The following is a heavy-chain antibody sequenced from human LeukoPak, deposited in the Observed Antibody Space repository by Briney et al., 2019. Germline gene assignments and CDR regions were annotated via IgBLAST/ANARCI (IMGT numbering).Heavy chain of an antibody. CDR1: GYSISSGYY. CDR3: ARSWDIVVPLDY. D-gene: IGHD2-2*01. CDR2: IYHSGST. Sequence: PSETLSLTCTVSGYSISSGYYWGWIRPPPGKGLEWIGSIYHSGSTYYNPSLKGRVTISVDTSKNQFSLKLSSVTAADTAVYYCARSWDIVVPLDYWGQGTQVTVSS. V-gene: IGHV4-38-2*02. J-gene: IGHJ4*02.